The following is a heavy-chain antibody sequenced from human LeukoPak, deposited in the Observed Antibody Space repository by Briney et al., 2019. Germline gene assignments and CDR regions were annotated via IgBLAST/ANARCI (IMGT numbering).Heavy chain of an antibody. D-gene: IGHD6-13*01. CDR1: GGSISSYY. V-gene: IGHV4-59*01. J-gene: IGHJ6*03. CDR2: IYYSGST. CDR3: ARVNVAAAWNYYYYXMXX. Sequence: SETLSLTCTVSGGSISSYYWSWIRQPPGKGLEWIGYIYYSGSTNYNPSLKSRVTISVDTSKNQFSLKLSSVTAADTAVYYFARVNVAAAWNYYYYXMXXWGKXXTVTX.